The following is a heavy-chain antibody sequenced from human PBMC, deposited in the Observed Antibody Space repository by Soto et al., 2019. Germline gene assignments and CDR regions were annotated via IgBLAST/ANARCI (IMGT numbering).Heavy chain of an antibody. CDR1: GGTFSSYT. V-gene: IGHV1-69*02. Sequence: SVKVSCKASGGTFSSYTISWVRQAPGQGLEWMGRIIPILGIANYAQKFQGRVTITADKSTSTAYMELSSLRSEDTAVYYCASGLWFGELAYYYMDVWGKGTTVTVSS. CDR3: ASGLWFGELAYYYMDV. J-gene: IGHJ6*03. CDR2: IIPILGIA. D-gene: IGHD3-10*01.